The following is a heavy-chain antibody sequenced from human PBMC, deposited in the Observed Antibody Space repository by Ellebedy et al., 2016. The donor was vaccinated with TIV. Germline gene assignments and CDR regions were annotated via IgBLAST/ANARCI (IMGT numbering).Heavy chain of an antibody. CDR3: ARYTTRRTPNYFDY. Sequence: SETLSLXXDVSGGSISSGDYSWSWIRQPPGKGLEWVGYLYSSGTTYFNPSLKSRVTISVDRSKNQFSLKLNSVTAADTAVYYCARYTTRRTPNYFDYWGQGTLVTVSS. D-gene: IGHD1-26*01. V-gene: IGHV4-30-2*01. CDR1: GGSISSGDYS. CDR2: LYSSGTT. J-gene: IGHJ4*02.